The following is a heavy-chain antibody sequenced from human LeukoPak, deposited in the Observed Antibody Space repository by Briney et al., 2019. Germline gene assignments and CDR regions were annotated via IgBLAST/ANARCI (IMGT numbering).Heavy chain of an antibody. J-gene: IGHJ4*02. D-gene: IGHD5-18*01. CDR2: IIPKSGAT. CDR3: TRDLRSGGVTYGQDS. CDR1: GFTFSDYF. V-gene: IGHV1-2*02. Sequence: ASVKVSCKASGFTFSDYFIHWVRQAPGQGLEWMGWIIPKSGATNYAQKFRDRVAVTSDTSTVYMDLSGLTSDDTAVYYCTRDLRSGGVTYGQDSWGQGTLVTVSS.